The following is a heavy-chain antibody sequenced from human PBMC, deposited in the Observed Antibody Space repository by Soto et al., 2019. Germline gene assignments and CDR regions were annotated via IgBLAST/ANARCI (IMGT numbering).Heavy chain of an antibody. CDR1: GFTFSSYA. D-gene: IGHD4-4*01. CDR2: ISGSGGST. CDR3: AKVPISTVTTVIGWFDY. J-gene: IGHJ4*02. V-gene: IGHV3-23*01. Sequence: HPGGSLRLSCAASGFTFSSYAMSWVRQAPGKGLEWVSAISGSGGSTYYADSVKGRFTISRDNSKNTLYLQMNSLRAEDTAVYYCAKVPISTVTTVIGWFDYWGQGTLVTVSS.